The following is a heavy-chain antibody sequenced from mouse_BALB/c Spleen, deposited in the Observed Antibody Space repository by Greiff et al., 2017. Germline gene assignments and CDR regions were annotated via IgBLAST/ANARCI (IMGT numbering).Heavy chain of an antibody. CDR1: GYSFTGYF. Sequence: EVQLQQSGPELVKPGASVKISCKASGYSFTGYFMNWVKQSHGKSLEWIGRINPYNGDTFYNQKFKGKATLTVDKSSSTAHMELLSLTSEDSAVYDGGRDYGNYDYYAMDEGGQGTSGTVAS. V-gene: IGHV1-37*01. CDR3: GRDYGNYDYYAMDE. CDR2: INPYNGDT. J-gene: IGHJ4*01. D-gene: IGHD2-1*01.